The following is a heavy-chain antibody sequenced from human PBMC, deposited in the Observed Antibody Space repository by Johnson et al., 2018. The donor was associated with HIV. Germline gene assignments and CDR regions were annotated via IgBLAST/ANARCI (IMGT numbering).Heavy chain of an antibody. CDR2: ISYDGSNK. J-gene: IGHJ3*02. CDR1: YA. CDR3: AKGGIATRFFDI. Sequence: YAMHWVRQAPGKGLEWVAIISYDGSNKYYADSVKGRFTISRDNSKNTLYLQMNSLRAEDTALYYCAKGGIATRFFDIWGQWTMVTVSS. D-gene: IGHD6-6*01. V-gene: IGHV3-30-3*02.